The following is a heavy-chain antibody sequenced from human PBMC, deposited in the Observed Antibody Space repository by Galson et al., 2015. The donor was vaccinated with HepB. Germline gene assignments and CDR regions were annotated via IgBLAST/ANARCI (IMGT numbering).Heavy chain of an antibody. V-gene: IGHV1-46*04. CDR2: INPSGGST. Sequence: SVKVSCKASGYTFTSYYMHWVRQAPGQGLEWMGIINPSGGSTSYAQKLQGRVTMTRDTSTSTVYMELSSLRSEDTAVYYCARASDRITMVRGAAPNWFDPWGQGTLVTVSS. CDR1: GYTFTSYY. CDR3: ARASDRITMVRGAAPNWFDP. J-gene: IGHJ5*02. D-gene: IGHD3-10*01.